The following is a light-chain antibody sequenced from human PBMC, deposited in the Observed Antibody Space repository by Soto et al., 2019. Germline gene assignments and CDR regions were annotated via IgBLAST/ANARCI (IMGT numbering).Light chain of an antibody. Sequence: DTQRNQSPSSLSASVGDSIAITCRASQSISSYLNWYQQKPGKAPKLLISAASILQSGVPSRFSGSGSGTDFTLTISNLQPEDFAGYYCQQNYSSPITFGQGTRLEIK. CDR3: QQNYSSPIT. CDR2: AAS. CDR1: QSISSY. J-gene: IGKJ5*01. V-gene: IGKV1-39*01.